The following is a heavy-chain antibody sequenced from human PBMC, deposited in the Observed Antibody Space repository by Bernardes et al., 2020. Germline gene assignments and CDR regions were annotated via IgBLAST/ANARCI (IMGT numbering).Heavy chain of an antibody. CDR1: GESVGTFD. V-gene: IGHV4-59*02. D-gene: IGHD6-19*01. CDR3: ARGAWSMDS. Sequence: SLTCTVSGESVGTFDWSWIRQPPGNGLEWIGYIHRSGATDYSASLNGRVTISRDTSKNQFSLKVTYVTAADTAVYFCARGAWSMDSWGQGVLVTVSP. J-gene: IGHJ4*02. CDR2: IHRSGAT.